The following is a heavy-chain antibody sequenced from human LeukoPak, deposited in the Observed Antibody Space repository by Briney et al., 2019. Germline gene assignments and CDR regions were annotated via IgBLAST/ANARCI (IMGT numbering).Heavy chain of an antibody. J-gene: IGHJ5*02. V-gene: IGHV3-15*01. Sequence: GGSLRLSCAASGITFSTAWMSWFRQAPGKGLEWVGRIKSKIGGATADYAAPVKDRFTISRDDSKNALYLQMNSLKTEDTAVYYCATDRAWFDPWGQGTLVTVSS. CDR3: ATDRAWFDP. CDR1: GITFSTAW. CDR2: IKSKIGGATA. D-gene: IGHD3-10*01.